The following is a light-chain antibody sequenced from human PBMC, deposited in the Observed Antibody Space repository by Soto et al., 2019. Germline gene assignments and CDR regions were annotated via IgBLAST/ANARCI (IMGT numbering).Light chain of an antibody. Sequence: DIQMTQSPSSLSASVGDRVTITCRASQTISSYLNWYQHKPGKAPQLLIYAASSLQSGVPSRFSGSGSGTDFTLTISSLQPEDFATYYCQQSYSTPLTFGGGTKVEI. CDR1: QTISSY. CDR3: QQSYSTPLT. J-gene: IGKJ4*01. V-gene: IGKV1-39*01. CDR2: AAS.